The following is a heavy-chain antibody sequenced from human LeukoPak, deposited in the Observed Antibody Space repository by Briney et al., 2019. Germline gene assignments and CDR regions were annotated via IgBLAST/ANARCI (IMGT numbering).Heavy chain of an antibody. J-gene: IGHJ3*01. V-gene: IGHV3-48*01. D-gene: IGHD5-12*01. CDR1: GFTFSSYS. Sequence: PGGSLRLSCAASGFTFSSYSMNWARQAPGKGLEWISFIISSSRTIYYADSVKGRFTISRDNANNSLYLQMNSLRAEDTAVYYCASGVLSGYEPLCVWGQGTMVTVSS. CDR2: IISSSRTI. CDR3: ASGVLSGYEPLCV.